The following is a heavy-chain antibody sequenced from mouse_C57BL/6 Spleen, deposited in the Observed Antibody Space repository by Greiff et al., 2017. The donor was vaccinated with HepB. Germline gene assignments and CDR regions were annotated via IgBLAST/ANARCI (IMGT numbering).Heavy chain of an antibody. D-gene: IGHD2-4*01. V-gene: IGHV2-9*01. J-gene: IGHJ1*03. CDR2: IWGGGST. Sequence: VQLQQSVPGLVAPSQSLSITCTVSGFSLTSYGVDWVRQPPGKGLEWLGVIWGGGSTNYNSALMSRLSISKDNSKSQVFLKMNSLQTDDTAMYYCAKHLDDYGSGWYFDVWGTGTTVTVSS. CDR1: GFSLTSYG. CDR3: AKHLDDYGSGWYFDV.